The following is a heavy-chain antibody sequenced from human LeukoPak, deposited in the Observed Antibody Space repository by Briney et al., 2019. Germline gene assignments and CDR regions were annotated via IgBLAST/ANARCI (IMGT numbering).Heavy chain of an antibody. J-gene: IGHJ5*02. D-gene: IGHD2-15*01. CDR3: ARDAVVVAATPLNWFDP. CDR2: INSDGSIT. Sequence: GSLRLSCAVSGFTFSDSWMHWVRQAPGKGLVWVSRINSDGSITAYADSVKGRFTISRDNAKNTLYLQMNSLRAEDTGVYYCARDAVVVAATPLNWFDPWGQGTLVTVSS. V-gene: IGHV3-74*01. CDR1: GFTFSDSW.